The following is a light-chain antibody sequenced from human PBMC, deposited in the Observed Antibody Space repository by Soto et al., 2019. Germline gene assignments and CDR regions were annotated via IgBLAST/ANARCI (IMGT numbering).Light chain of an antibody. CDR1: SSDVGGYNY. V-gene: IGLV2-8*01. J-gene: IGLJ2*01. CDR3: SSFAGNNNLV. Sequence: QSVLTQPASASGSSGESVTISCTGTSSDVGGYNYVSWYQQHPGKAPKLMISEVSKRPSGVPDRFSGSKSGNTASLTVSGLQAEDEADYYCSSFAGNNNLVFGGGTKLTV. CDR2: EVS.